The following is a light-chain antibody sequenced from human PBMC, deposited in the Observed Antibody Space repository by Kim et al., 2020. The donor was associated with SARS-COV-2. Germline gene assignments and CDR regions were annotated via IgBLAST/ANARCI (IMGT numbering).Light chain of an antibody. CDR2: VNSDGSH. J-gene: IGLJ3*02. CDR3: QTWGPGVRV. CDR1: NGHYNYA. Sequence: QPVLTQSPSASASLGASVKLTCTLSNGHYNYAIAWHQQQPGKGPRYLMKVNSDGSHSKGDGIPDRFSGSSSGAGRYLTISSLQSDDEADYYCQTWGPGVRVFGGGTQLTVL. V-gene: IGLV4-69*01.